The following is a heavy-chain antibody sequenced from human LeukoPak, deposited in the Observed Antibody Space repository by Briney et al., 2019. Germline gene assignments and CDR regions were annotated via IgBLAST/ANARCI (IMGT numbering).Heavy chain of an antibody. CDR2: ISAYNGNA. Sequence: ASVKVPCKASGYTFRNYGINWVRQAPGQGLEWMGWISAYNGNANYAQKLRGRVTMTTDTSTSTAYMELRSLRSDDTAVYYCARKGDSSSWFANAFDIWGQGTMVTVSS. V-gene: IGHV1-18*04. CDR3: ARKGDSSSWFANAFDI. J-gene: IGHJ3*02. D-gene: IGHD6-13*01. CDR1: GYTFRNYG.